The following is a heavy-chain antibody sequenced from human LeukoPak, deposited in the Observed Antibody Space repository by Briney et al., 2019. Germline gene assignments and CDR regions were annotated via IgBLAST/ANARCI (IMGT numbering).Heavy chain of an antibody. D-gene: IGHD3-16*01. Sequence: GGSLRLSCAGSGFSLSGYDMDWVRQTPGKGMEWLSYISRSGDTIRYADSVKGRFTISRDNAKNSLYLQMNNLRVEDTAVYHCLTDRPVWWGQGTLVSVSS. CDR3: LTDRPVW. CDR2: ISRSGDTI. CDR1: GFSLSGYD. J-gene: IGHJ4*02. V-gene: IGHV3-48*03.